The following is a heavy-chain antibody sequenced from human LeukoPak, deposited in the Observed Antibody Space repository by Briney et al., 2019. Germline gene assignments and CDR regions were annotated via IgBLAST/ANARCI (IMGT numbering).Heavy chain of an antibody. D-gene: IGHD3-22*01. CDR3: SRAWRGTTMIVVGGAFDI. CDR2: ISSSGSTI. CDR1: GFTFSSYE. Sequence: GGSLRLSCAASGFTFSSYEMNWGRQAPGKGLGWVSYISSSGSTIYYADSVKGRFTISRDNAKNSLYLQMNSLRAEDTAVYYCSRAWRGTTMIVVGGAFDIWGQGTMVTVSS. V-gene: IGHV3-48*03. J-gene: IGHJ3*02.